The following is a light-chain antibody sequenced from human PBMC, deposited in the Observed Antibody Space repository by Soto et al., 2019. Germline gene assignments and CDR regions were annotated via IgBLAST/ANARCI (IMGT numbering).Light chain of an antibody. CDR1: NSDIGGYDY. CDR3: SSFTGSTTWV. CDR2: DVS. V-gene: IGLV2-14*03. J-gene: IGLJ3*02. Sequence: QSALTQPASVSGSPGQSITISCTGTNSDIGGYDYVSWYQQHPGKAPKLLIYDVSKRPSGLSNRFSGSKSGNTASLTISRLLTEDEADYYCSSFTGSTTWVFGGGTKVTVL.